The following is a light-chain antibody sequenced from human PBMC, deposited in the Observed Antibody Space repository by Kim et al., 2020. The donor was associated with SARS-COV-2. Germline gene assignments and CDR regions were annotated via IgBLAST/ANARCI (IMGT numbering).Light chain of an antibody. V-gene: IGLV1-40*01. Sequence: QSALTQPPSVSGAPGQRVTISCTGSSSNIGAGYSVHWYQQLPGTAPKLLINGNNNRPSGVPDRFSDSKSGTSGSLAITGLQAEDEADYYCQSYDNRLSGYVFGTGTKVTVL. CDR3: QSYDNRLSGYV. CDR2: GNN. CDR1: SSNIGAGYS. J-gene: IGLJ1*01.